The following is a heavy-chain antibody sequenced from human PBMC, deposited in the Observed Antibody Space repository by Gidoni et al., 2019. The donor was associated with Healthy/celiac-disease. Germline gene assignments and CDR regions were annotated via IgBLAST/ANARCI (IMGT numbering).Heavy chain of an antibody. CDR1: GFTCSDYY. D-gene: IGHD3-22*01. V-gene: IGHV3-11*01. Sequence: QVQLVEAGGGLVKPGGSLRLSGAASGFTCSDYYMSWLRQAPGKGLEWVSYISSSGSTISYADSVQCRFTISRDNATNSLYLLMTSLRADDTAVYYCASLDSSGCVWFQHWGQGTLVPVSS. CDR2: ISSSGSTI. J-gene: IGHJ1*01. CDR3: ASLDSSGCVWFQH.